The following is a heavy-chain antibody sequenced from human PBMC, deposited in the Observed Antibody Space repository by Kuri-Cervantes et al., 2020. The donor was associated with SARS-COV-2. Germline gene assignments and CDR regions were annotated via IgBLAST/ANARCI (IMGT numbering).Heavy chain of an antibody. J-gene: IGHJ4*02. CDR2: IYPGDSDT. CDR1: GYSFTSYW. D-gene: IGHD5-18*01. Sequence: GESLKIFCKGSGYSFTSYWNGWVRQTPGKGLEWMGSIYPGDSDTRYSPSFQGQVTISADKSISTAYLQWSSLKASDTAMYYCARPGYSYGYYYFDYWGQGTLVTVSS. CDR3: ARPGYSYGYYYFDY. V-gene: IGHV5-51*01.